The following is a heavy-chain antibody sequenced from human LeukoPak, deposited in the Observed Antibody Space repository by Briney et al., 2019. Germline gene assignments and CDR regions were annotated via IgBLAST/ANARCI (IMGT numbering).Heavy chain of an antibody. CDR1: GFTFSSYA. CDR2: ISYDETNK. Sequence: GGSLRLSCAASGFTFSSYAMHWVRQAPGKVLEWVAVISYDETNKYYEDSVKGRFTISRDSSKNTLYLQMSSLRDEDTAVYYCAKNNDYGGSYWYFDLWGRGTLVTVSS. CDR3: AKNNDYGGSYWYFDL. D-gene: IGHD4-23*01. J-gene: IGHJ2*01. V-gene: IGHV3-30*04.